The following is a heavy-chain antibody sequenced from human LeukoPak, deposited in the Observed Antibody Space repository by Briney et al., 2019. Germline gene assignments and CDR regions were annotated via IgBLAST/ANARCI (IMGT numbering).Heavy chain of an antibody. CDR3: ARTDYDFWSGLTFGFDP. J-gene: IGHJ5*02. Sequence: SETLSLTCAVSGGSIRSGGYSWSWIRQPPGKGLEWIGYIYHSGSTYYNPSLKSRVTISVDRSKNQFSLKLSSVTAADTAVYYCARTDYDFWSGLTFGFDPWGQGTLVTVSS. CDR1: GGSIRSGGYS. V-gene: IGHV4-30-2*01. D-gene: IGHD3-3*01. CDR2: IYHSGST.